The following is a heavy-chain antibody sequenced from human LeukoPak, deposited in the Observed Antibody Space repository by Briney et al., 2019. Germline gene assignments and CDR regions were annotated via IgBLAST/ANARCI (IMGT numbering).Heavy chain of an antibody. D-gene: IGHD6-13*01. CDR2: ISWNSGSI. V-gene: IGHV3-9*01. CDR3: AKGHFPSSWYYLDY. J-gene: IGHJ4*02. Sequence: GGSLRLSCAASGFTFDDYAMHWVRQAPGKGLEWVSGISWNSGSIGYADSVKGRFTISRDNAKNSLYLQMNSLRAEDTALYYCAKGHFPSSWYYLDYWGQGTLVTVSS. CDR1: GFTFDDYA.